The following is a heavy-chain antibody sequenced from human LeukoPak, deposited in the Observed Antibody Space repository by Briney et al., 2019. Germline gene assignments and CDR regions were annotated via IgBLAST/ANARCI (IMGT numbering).Heavy chain of an antibody. CDR1: GFRFSNNW. CDR3: ASTYDYDSGGFYPFDY. J-gene: IGHJ4*02. Sequence: QAGGSLRLSCAASGFRFSNNWMHWVRHAPGKGLVWVSHISSDGSTTRNADSVKGRFTISRDNAKNTLYLQMNSLRAEDTAVYYCASTYDYDSGGFYPFDYWGQGTLVTVSS. V-gene: IGHV3-74*01. CDR2: ISSDGSTT. D-gene: IGHD3-22*01.